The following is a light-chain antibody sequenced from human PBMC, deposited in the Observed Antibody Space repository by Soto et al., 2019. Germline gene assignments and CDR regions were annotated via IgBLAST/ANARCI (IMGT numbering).Light chain of an antibody. CDR2: GAS. J-gene: IGKJ2*02. CDR3: QQYGSSPLCT. Sequence: EIVLTQSPGTLSLSPGDRATLSCRASQSVSSSYLAWYQQQPGQAPRLLIDGASSRATGIPDRFSGRGSGTDFTLTISRLEPEDFAVYYCQQYGSSPLCTFGQGTKLEIK. CDR1: QSVSSSY. V-gene: IGKV3-20*01.